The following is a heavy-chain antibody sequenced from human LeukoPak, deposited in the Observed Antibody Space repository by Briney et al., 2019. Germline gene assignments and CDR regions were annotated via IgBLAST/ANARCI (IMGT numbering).Heavy chain of an antibody. Sequence: SQTLSLTCTVSRGSISSGAYYWSWIRQHPGKGLEWIGYIYYSGSTYYNPSLKSRVTISVDTSKNQFSLKLSSVTAADTAVYYCARDDLQWYFDLWGRGTLVTVSS. CDR2: IYYSGST. CDR1: RGSISSGAYY. V-gene: IGHV4-31*03. CDR3: ARDDLQWYFDL. J-gene: IGHJ2*01.